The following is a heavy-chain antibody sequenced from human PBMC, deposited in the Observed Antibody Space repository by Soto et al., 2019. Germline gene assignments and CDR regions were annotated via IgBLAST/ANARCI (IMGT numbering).Heavy chain of an antibody. CDR1: GGTFSSYA. V-gene: IGHV1-69*06. J-gene: IGHJ6*02. CDR2: IIPIFGTA. D-gene: IGHD2-2*01. Sequence: ASVKVSCKASGGTFSSYAVSWVRQAPGQGLEWMGGIIPIFGTANYAQKFQGRVTITADKSTSTAYMELSSLRSEDTAVYYCAGPDIVVVPASERNYYYYYGMDVWGQGTTVTVSS. CDR3: AGPDIVVVPASERNYYYYYGMDV.